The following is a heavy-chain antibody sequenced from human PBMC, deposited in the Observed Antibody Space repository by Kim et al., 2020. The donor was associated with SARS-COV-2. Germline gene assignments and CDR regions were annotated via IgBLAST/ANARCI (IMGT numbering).Heavy chain of an antibody. J-gene: IGHJ6*02. CDR2: IKQDGSEK. Sequence: GGSLRLCCAASGFTFSSYWMSWVRQAPGKGLEWVANIKQDGSEKYYVDSVKGRFTISRDNAKNSLYLQMNSLRAEDTAVYYCAREFRLDFWSGYYTDYYHYYGMDVWGQGTTVTVSS. CDR3: AREFRLDFWSGYYTDYYHYYGMDV. V-gene: IGHV3-7*01. CDR1: GFTFSSYW. D-gene: IGHD3-3*01.